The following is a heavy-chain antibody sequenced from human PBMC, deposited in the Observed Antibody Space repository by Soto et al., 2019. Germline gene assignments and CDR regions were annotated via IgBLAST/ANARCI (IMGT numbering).Heavy chain of an antibody. CDR2: ISSDGSNR. CDR3: AKDPPSPILVPFDY. CDR1: GFTISSRDNHA. V-gene: IGHV3-23*01. Sequence: LRLSCAASGFTISSRDNHAMSWVRQAPGKGPEWISTISSDGSNRHYADSVLGRFTISRDNSKNTLYLQMNSLRAEDTAVYYCAKDPPSPILVPFDYWGQGTLVTVSS. J-gene: IGHJ4*02. D-gene: IGHD2-8*02.